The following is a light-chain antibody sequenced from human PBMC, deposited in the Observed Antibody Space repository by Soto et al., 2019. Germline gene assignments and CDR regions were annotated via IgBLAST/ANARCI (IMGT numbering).Light chain of an antibody. CDR1: QSVGSN. V-gene: IGKV3-15*01. CDR3: QQYNSWPLT. J-gene: IGKJ4*01. CDR2: GAS. Sequence: EIVMTQSPATLSVSPGERATLSCRASQSVGSNLAWYQQKPGQAPRLLIYGASTRATGIPARFSGSGSGTEFTLTISSLPSEDFAGYYCQQYNSWPLTFGVGTKVEIK.